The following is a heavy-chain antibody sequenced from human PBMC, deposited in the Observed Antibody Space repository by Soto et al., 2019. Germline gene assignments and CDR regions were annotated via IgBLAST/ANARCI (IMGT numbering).Heavy chain of an antibody. Sequence: QVQLVQSGAEVKKPGSSVKVPCKASGGTFSSYAISWVRQAPGQGLEWMGGIIPIFGTANYAQKFQGRVTITADESTSTAYMELSSLRSEDTAVYYCATRAPGRKYYYDSSGLYDYWGQGTLVTVSS. J-gene: IGHJ4*02. CDR2: IIPIFGTA. D-gene: IGHD3-22*01. V-gene: IGHV1-69*01. CDR1: GGTFSSYA. CDR3: ATRAPGRKYYYDSSGLYDY.